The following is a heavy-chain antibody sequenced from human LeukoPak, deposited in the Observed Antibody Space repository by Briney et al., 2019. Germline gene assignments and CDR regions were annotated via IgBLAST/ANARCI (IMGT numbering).Heavy chain of an antibody. V-gene: IGHV4-34*01. CDR1: GGSFSGYY. CDR3: ARGDGRSSHDY. Sequence: SETLSLTCAVYGGSFSGYYWSWIRQPPGRGLEWIGEINHSGSTNYNPSLKSRVTISVDTSKNQFSLKLSSVTAADTAVCYCARGDGRSSHDYWGQGTLVTVSS. J-gene: IGHJ4*02. CDR2: INHSGST. D-gene: IGHD3-16*01.